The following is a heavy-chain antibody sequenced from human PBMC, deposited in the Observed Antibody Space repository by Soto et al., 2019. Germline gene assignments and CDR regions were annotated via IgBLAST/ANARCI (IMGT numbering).Heavy chain of an antibody. CDR2: TYHAGSP. D-gene: IGHD2-21*01. Sequence: QVQLQESGPGLVKPSGTLSLTCVVSGGSIRSSSWWTWLRQSPGKGLERIGETYHAGSPNYNPSFQSRATISADNSKNFFSLRLTSVTAADTAIYYCARASSFRGDFDIWGQGTAVTVSS. CDR1: GGSIRSSSW. CDR3: ARASSFRGDFDI. J-gene: IGHJ3*02. V-gene: IGHV4-4*02.